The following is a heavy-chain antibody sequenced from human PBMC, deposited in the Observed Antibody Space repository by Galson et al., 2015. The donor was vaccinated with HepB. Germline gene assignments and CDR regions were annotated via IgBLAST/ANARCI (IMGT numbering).Heavy chain of an antibody. J-gene: IGHJ4*02. D-gene: IGHD5-18*01. CDR1: GYTFTSYA. CDR3: ARPRWGGYSYGYGGPRSPYFDY. Sequence: SVKVSCKASGYTFTSYAMHWVRQAPGQRLEWMGWINAGNGNTKYSQKFQGRVTITRDTSASTAYMELSSLRSEDTAVYYCARPRWGGYSYGYGGPRSPYFDYWGQGTLVTVSS. V-gene: IGHV1-3*01. CDR2: INAGNGNT.